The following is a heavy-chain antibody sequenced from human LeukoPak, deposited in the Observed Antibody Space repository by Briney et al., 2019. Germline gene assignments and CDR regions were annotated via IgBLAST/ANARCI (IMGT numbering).Heavy chain of an antibody. D-gene: IGHD3-10*01. V-gene: IGHV1-2*02. Sequence: ASVKVSCKASGYTFTSYDINWVRQATGQGLEWMGWINPNSGGTNYAQKFQGRVTMTRDTSISTAYMELSRLRSDDTAVYYCARDLNYYGSGSLLGLDVWGQGTTVTVSS. J-gene: IGHJ6*02. CDR1: GYTFTSYD. CDR3: ARDLNYYGSGSLLGLDV. CDR2: INPNSGGT.